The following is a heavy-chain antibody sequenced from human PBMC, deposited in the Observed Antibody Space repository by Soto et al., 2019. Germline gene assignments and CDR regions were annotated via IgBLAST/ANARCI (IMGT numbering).Heavy chain of an antibody. D-gene: IGHD3-9*01. Sequence: VGSLRLSCAASVFTFTSYAMSWVRHSPGRGLEWVSIISGSGGSTFYADSVKGRFTISRDNSKNTLYLQMNSLRPEDTAVYYCAKENAFLGLVVNNWFDPWGQGTLVTVSS. CDR3: AKENAFLGLVVNNWFDP. CDR2: ISGSGGST. J-gene: IGHJ5*02. CDR1: VFTFTSYA. V-gene: IGHV3-23*01.